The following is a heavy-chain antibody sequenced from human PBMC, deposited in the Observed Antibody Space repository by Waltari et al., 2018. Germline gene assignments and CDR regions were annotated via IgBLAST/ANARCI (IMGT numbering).Heavy chain of an antibody. V-gene: IGHV4-61*02. Sequence: QVQLQESGPGLVKPSQTLSLTCTVSGGSISSGSYYWSWIRQPAGKGLEWIGDIYPSWGNTYNPSLKSRVTVSVGTSKSQFSLELRCVTAADTAVYYCASSYSRGWYGCDPWGQGTLVTVSS. CDR2: IYPSWGN. D-gene: IGHD6-19*01. CDR1: GGSISSGSYY. J-gene: IGHJ5*02. CDR3: ASSYSRGWYGCDP.